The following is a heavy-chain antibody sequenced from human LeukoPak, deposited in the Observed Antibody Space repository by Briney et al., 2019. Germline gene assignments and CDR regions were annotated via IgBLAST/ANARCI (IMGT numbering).Heavy chain of an antibody. V-gene: IGHV4-39*01. D-gene: IGHD3-22*01. Sequence: SATLSLSCYVSGDSVSSSDIYWVWIRQPPGKGLVWIGTTDHSGRTYYSPSLKSRVTLSVDTDSNQCSLNLRSVTAADTAVYYCARRRYYDGSGYLEWGQGTLLSVSS. CDR1: GDSVSSSDIY. CDR3: ARRRYYDGSGYLE. J-gene: IGHJ1*01. CDR2: TDHSGRT.